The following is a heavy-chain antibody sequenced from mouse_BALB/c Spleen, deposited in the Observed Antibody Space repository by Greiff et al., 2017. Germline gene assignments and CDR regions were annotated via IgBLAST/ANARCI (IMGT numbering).Heavy chain of an antibody. CDR2: IDPSDSYT. CDR3: AREGYFDV. Sequence: QVQLKQPGAELVKPGASVKLSCKASGYTFTSYWMHWVKQRPGQGLEWIGEIDPSDSYTNYNQKFKGKATLTVDKSSSTAYMQLSSLTSEDSAVYYCAREGYFDVWGAGTTVTVSS. CDR1: GYTFTSYW. J-gene: IGHJ1*01. V-gene: IGHV1-69*02.